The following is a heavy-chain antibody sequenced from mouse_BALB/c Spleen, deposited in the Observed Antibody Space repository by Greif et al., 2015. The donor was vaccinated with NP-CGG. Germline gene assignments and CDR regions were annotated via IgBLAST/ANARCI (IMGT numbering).Heavy chain of an antibody. CDR1: GFSLTSYG. J-gene: IGHJ3*01. CDR3: ASDVGFAY. CDR2: IWAGGST. V-gene: IGHV2-9*02. Sequence: VHLVESGPGLVAPSQSLSITCTVSGFSLTSYGVHWVRQPPGKGPEWLGVIWAGGSTNYNSALMSRLSISKDNSKSQVFLKMNSLQTDDTAMYYCASDVGFAYWGQGTLVTVSA.